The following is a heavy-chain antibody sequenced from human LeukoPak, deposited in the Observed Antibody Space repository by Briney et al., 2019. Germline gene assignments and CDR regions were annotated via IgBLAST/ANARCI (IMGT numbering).Heavy chain of an antibody. CDR1: GFTFSSYA. CDR2: ISGSGGST. CDR3: AKASVDYSSSSHLDV. D-gene: IGHD6-6*01. Sequence: LSGGSLRLSCAASGFTFSSYAMSWVRQAPGKGLEWVSAISGSGGSTYYADSVKGRFTISRDNSKNTLYLQMNSLRAEDTAVYYCAKASVDYSSSSHLDVWGQGTLVTVSS. V-gene: IGHV3-23*01. J-gene: IGHJ4*02.